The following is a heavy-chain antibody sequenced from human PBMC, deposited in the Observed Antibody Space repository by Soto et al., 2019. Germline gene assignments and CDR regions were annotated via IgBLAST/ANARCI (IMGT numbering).Heavy chain of an antibody. J-gene: IGHJ4*02. CDR1: GGSINTNNW. CDR3: VRGALRAPATFDY. Sequence: QVQLKESGPGLVNPSGTLSLTCAVSGGSINTNNWRSWVRQPPGKGLEWIGEIFHRGSTNYNPSFKSRVTISLDKSNNHFSLKLISVTAADTAVYYCVRGALRAPATFDYWGQGTPVTVSS. D-gene: IGHD1-26*01. V-gene: IGHV4-4*02. CDR2: IFHRGST.